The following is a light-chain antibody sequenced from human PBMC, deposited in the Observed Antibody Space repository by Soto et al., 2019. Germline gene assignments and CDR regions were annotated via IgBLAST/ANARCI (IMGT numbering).Light chain of an antibody. V-gene: IGKV3-20*01. CDR2: GAS. CDR3: QQYGSSPWT. CDR1: QTIRSNY. J-gene: IGKJ1*01. Sequence: ETVLTQSPGTLSLSPGERATLSCRASQTIRSNYLAWYRQTPGQAPRLLIYGASNRATGIEDRFSGSGSGTDFTLIISRLEPEDFALSYCQQYGSSPWTFGKGTKVEIK.